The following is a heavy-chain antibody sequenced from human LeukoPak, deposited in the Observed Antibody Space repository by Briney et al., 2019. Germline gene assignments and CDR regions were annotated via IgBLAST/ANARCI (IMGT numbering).Heavy chain of an antibody. CDR3: AKDRYSGYDSYFEY. CDR1: GFTFSSYA. V-gene: IGHV3-30*18. Sequence: GGSLRPSCAASGFTFSSYAMSWVRQAPGKGLEWVAATSYDGSDKYYADSVKGRFTISRDNSKNTLYVQVNSLRTEDTAVYYCAKDRYSGYDSYFEYWGQGTLVTVSS. D-gene: IGHD5-12*01. J-gene: IGHJ4*02. CDR2: TSYDGSDK.